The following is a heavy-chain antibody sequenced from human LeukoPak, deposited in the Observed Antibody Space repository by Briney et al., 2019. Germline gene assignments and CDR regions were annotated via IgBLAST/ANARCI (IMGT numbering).Heavy chain of an antibody. J-gene: IGHJ4*02. CDR1: GGTFSSYA. CDR3: ARAPFYYDSSGYYLEATFDY. Sequence: SVKVSCKASGGTFSSYAISWVRQAPGQGLEWMGRIIPILGIANYAQKFQGRVTITADKSTSTAYMELSSLRSEDTAVYYCARAPFYYDSSGYYLEATFDYWGQGTLVTVSS. V-gene: IGHV1-69*04. CDR2: IIPILGIA. D-gene: IGHD3-22*01.